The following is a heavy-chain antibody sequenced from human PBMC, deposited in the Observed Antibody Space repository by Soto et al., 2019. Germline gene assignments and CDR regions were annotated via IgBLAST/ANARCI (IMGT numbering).Heavy chain of an antibody. J-gene: IGHJ3*02. CDR1: GYTFTSYG. CDR2: ISAYNGNT. V-gene: IGHV1-18*01. Sequence: QVQLVQSGAEVKKPGASVKVSCKASGYTFTSYGISWVRQAPGQGLEWMGWISAYNGNTNYAQKIQGRVTMTTDTSTSTAYMELRSLRSDDTAVYYCARGPITMVRGVIISDAFDIWGQGTMVTVSS. CDR3: ARGPITMVRGVIISDAFDI. D-gene: IGHD3-10*01.